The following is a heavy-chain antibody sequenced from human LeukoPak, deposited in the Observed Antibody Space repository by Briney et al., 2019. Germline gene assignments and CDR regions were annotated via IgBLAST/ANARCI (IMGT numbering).Heavy chain of an antibody. V-gene: IGHV3-7*01. J-gene: IGHJ4*02. CDR3: ARDGSGWNAPGAPDY. Sequence: PGGSLRLSCAASGFTFSSYAMSWVRQAPGKGLEWVANIKQDGSEKYYVDSVKGRFTISRDNAKNSLYLQMNSLRAEDTAVYYCARDGSGWNAPGAPDYWGQGTLVTVSS. CDR2: IKQDGSEK. CDR1: GFTFSSYA. D-gene: IGHD6-19*01.